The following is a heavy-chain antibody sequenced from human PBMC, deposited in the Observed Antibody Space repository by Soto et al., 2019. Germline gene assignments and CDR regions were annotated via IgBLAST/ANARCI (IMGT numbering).Heavy chain of an antibody. CDR1: GFTFSDHS. J-gene: IGHJ4*02. CDR3: ARDQRHLRNGYSAY. CDR2: IGDIPTYI. V-gene: IGHV3-21*01. Sequence: EVHLVESGGGLVKPGGSLRLSCTASGFTFSDHSMNWVRQAPGKGLEWVSSIGDIPTYIYYAGSVKGRFTISRDNAKNSLYLQMNSLRADDTAFYYCARDQRHLRNGYSAYWGQGTLVTVSS. D-gene: IGHD4-4*01.